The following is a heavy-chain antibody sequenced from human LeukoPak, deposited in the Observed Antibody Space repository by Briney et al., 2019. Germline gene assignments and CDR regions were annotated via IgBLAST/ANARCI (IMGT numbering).Heavy chain of an antibody. CDR3: VKDPRGGYAYGYFDS. CDR2: IAYDGSSK. V-gene: IGHV3-33*05. CDR1: GFRFGSNG. J-gene: IGHJ4*02. D-gene: IGHD5-18*01. Sequence: PGRSLRLSCAASGFRFGSNGMHWVRQTPDKGLEWVAAIAYDGSSKYYGDSVKGRFTISRDNPNKMVFLHMNSLRAEDTALYYCVKDPRGGYAYGYFDSWGQGALVIVSS.